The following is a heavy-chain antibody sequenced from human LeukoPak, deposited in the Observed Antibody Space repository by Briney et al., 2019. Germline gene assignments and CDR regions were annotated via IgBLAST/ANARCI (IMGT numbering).Heavy chain of an antibody. CDR1: GYTFSSYG. J-gene: IGHJ6*02. V-gene: IGHV1-18*01. Sequence: ASVKVSCKASGYTFSSYGISWVRQAPGQGLEWMGWISAYNGHTNYPQNLQGRVTMTTDTSTNIAYMELRSLRSDDTAVYYCARPARKVYGAGSYTDYYYYGMDVWGQGTTVTVSS. CDR2: ISAYNGHT. CDR3: ARPARKVYGAGSYTDYYYYGMDV. D-gene: IGHD3-10*01.